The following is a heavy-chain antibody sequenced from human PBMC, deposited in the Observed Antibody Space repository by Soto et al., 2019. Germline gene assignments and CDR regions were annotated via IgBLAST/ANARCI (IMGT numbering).Heavy chain of an antibody. CDR1: GFSFSNYG. J-gene: IGHJ4*02. V-gene: IGHV3-33*01. D-gene: IGHD1-26*01. Sequence: QVQLVESGGGVVQPGRSLRLSCAASGFSFSNYGMHWARQAPGKGLEWVAVIWSDGSNKYYADSVKGRFTISRDNSKRMLYLQMNSMSAEDTAGDYCEGGTYYFDYLGQGTLVTVSS. CDR3: EGGTYYFDY. CDR2: IWSDGSNK.